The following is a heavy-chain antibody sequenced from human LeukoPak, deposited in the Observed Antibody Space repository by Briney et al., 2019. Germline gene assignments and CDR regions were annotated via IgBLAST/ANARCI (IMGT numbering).Heavy chain of an antibody. Sequence: GSLRLSCAASGFTFSSYAMSWIRQPPGKGLEWIGEINHSGSTNYNPSLKSRVTMSVDTSKNQFSLKLSSVTAADTAVYYCARGAAQFDPWGQGTLDTVSS. J-gene: IGHJ5*02. D-gene: IGHD2-15*01. CDR3: ARGAAQFDP. CDR2: INHSGST. CDR1: GFTFSSYA. V-gene: IGHV4-34*01.